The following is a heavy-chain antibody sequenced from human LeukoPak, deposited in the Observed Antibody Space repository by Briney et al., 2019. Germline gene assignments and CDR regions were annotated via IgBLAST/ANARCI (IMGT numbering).Heavy chain of an antibody. V-gene: IGHV3-53*01. CDR2: IYSGGDT. J-gene: IGHJ4*02. CDR1: GSTISSHY. D-gene: IGHD3-22*01. CDR3: ATGGEYYNSGGYGHDH. Sequence: GGSLRLSCAASGSTISSHYMSWVRQAPGKGLEQVSVIYSGGDTYYADSVKGRFTISRDNSKNTLYLQMNSLRAEDTAVYYCATGGEYYNSGGYGHDHWGQGTLVTVSS.